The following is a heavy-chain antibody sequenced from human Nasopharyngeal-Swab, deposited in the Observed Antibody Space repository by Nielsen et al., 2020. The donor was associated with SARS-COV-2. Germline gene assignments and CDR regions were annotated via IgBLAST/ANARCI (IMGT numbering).Heavy chain of an antibody. CDR1: GYTFTSYY. Sequence: ASVKVSCKASGYTFTSYYMHWVRQAPGQGLEWMGIINPSGGSTSYAQKLQGRVTMTTDTSTSTAYMELRSLRSDDTAVYYCARALPYYDILTGPDYWGQGTLVTVSS. J-gene: IGHJ4*02. V-gene: IGHV1-46*01. CDR3: ARALPYYDILTGPDY. D-gene: IGHD3-9*01. CDR2: INPSGGST.